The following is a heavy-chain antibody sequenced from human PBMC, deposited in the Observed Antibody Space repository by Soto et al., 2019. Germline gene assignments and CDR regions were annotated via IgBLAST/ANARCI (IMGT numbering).Heavy chain of an antibody. Sequence: GGSLRLSCTASGFRFGDYDMSWFRQAPGEGLEWVGRIRSKAYGGAADYAASVGGRFTISRDDSKSIVYLQMNSPKTEDTAVYYCARGSYQFDYWGQGTLVTVPQ. CDR2: IRSKAYGGAA. J-gene: IGHJ4*02. D-gene: IGHD1-26*01. CDR3: ARGSYQFDY. V-gene: IGHV3-49*03. CDR1: GFRFGDYD.